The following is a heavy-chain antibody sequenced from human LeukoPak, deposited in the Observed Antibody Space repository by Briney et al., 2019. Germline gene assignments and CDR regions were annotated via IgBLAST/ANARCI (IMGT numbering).Heavy chain of an antibody. V-gene: IGHV3-74*01. CDR1: GFTFSSYW. D-gene: IGHD5-18*01. CDR3: ARANPYSYGKYYYYYGMDV. J-gene: IGHJ6*04. CDR2: INSDGSST. Sequence: GGSLRLSCAASGFTFSSYWMHWVRQAPGKGLVWVSRINSDGSSTSYADSVKGRFTISRDNAKNTLYLQMNSLRAEDTAVYYCARANPYSYGKYYYYYGMDVWGKGTTVTASS.